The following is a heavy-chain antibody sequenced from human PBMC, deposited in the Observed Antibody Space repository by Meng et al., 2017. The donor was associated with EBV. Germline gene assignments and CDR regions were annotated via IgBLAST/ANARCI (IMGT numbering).Heavy chain of an antibody. CDR3: ARVRTFGGVIPPDY. Sequence: QFQLVQPEAGVRKPGASLKVSCKASGYTFTSYGISWVRQAPGQGLEWMGWISAYNGNTNYAQKLQGRVTMTTDTSTSTAYMELRSLRSDDTAVYYCARVRTFGGVIPPDYWGQGTLVTVSS. J-gene: IGHJ4*02. CDR1: GYTFTSYG. D-gene: IGHD3-16*02. V-gene: IGHV1-18*01. CDR2: ISAYNGNT.